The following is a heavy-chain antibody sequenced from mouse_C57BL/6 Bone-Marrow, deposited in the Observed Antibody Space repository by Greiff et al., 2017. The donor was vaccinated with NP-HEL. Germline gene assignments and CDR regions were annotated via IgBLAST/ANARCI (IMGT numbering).Heavy chain of an antibody. Sequence: VKLVESGPGLVAPSQSLSITCTVSGFSLTSYAISWVRQPPGKGLEWLGVIWTGGGTNYNSARKSRLSISKDNSKSQVFLKMNSLQTDDTARYYCARMSLFYYGNYPFAYWGQGTLVTVSA. CDR2: IWTGGGT. D-gene: IGHD2-1*01. J-gene: IGHJ3*01. CDR1: GFSLTSYA. V-gene: IGHV2-9-1*01. CDR3: ARMSLFYYGNYPFAY.